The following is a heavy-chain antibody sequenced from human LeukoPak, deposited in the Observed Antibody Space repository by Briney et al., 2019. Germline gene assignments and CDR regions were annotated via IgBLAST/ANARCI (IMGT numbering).Heavy chain of an antibody. Sequence: PLETLSLTCTVSGGSISSYYWSWIRQPPGKGLEWIGYIYYSGSTNYNPSLKSRVTISVDTSKNQFSLKLSSVTAADTAVYYCARAREIFGVVIIGYWGQGTLVTVSS. CDR3: ARAREIFGVVIIGY. CDR1: GGSISSYY. J-gene: IGHJ4*02. CDR2: IYYSGST. D-gene: IGHD3-3*01. V-gene: IGHV4-59*08.